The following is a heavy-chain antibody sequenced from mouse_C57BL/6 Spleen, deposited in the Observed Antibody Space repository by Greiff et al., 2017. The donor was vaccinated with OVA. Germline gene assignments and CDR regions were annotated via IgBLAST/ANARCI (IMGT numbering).Heavy chain of an antibody. D-gene: IGHD4-1*01. Sequence: VKLMESGPGLVQPSQSLSITCTVSGFSLTSYGVHWVRQSPGKGLEWLGVIWRGGSTDYNAAFMSRLSIPKDNSKSQVFFKMNSLQADDTAIYYCAPQLTGTVGFAYWGQGTLVTVSA. CDR2: IWRGGST. CDR1: GFSLTSYG. CDR3: APQLTGTVGFAY. J-gene: IGHJ3*01. V-gene: IGHV2-5*01.